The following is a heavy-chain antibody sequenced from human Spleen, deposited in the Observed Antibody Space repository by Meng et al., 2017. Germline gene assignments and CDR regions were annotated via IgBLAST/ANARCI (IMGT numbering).Heavy chain of an antibody. V-gene: IGHV4-39*07. CDR2: IYYSGST. CDR3: ARDRSGYDLGGVRGLIYYYYGMDV. CDR1: GGSISSSSYY. Sequence: GSLRLSCTVSGGSISSSSYYWGWIRQPPGKGLEWIGSIYYSGSTYYNPSLKSRVTISVDTSKNQFSLKLSSVTAADTAVYYCARDRSGYDLGGVRGLIYYYYGMDVWGQGTTVTVSS. D-gene: IGHD5-12*01. J-gene: IGHJ6*02.